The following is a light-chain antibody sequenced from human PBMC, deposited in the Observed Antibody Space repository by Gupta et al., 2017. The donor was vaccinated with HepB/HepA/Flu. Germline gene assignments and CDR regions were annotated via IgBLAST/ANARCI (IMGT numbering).Light chain of an antibody. V-gene: IGLV3-9*01. CDR2: EYN. Sequence: SDELTQPISMSVALGQTATFTCVGAHMQRGFVHWYQHIPGQAPVLVIHEYNKRPSEIPERFSGSSSGNTATLTISRVQAGEEGDYYCPMWGSASVVFGGGTRLTV. CDR3: PMWGSASVV. CDR1: HMQRGF. J-gene: IGLJ3*02.